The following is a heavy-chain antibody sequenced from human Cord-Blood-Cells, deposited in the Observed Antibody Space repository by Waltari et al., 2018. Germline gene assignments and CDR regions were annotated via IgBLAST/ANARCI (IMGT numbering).Heavy chain of an antibody. J-gene: IGHJ6*02. Sequence: EVQLVESGGGLVQPGGSLRLSCAASGFTFSSYWMHWVRQAPGKGRVWVSRMNSDGSRTSDADAVKGRFTISRDNAKNTVYLQMNSLGAEDTAVYYCARDQDTAMVNYYYGMDVWGQGTTVTVSS. V-gene: IGHV3-74*01. D-gene: IGHD5-18*01. CDR2: MNSDGSRT. CDR3: ARDQDTAMVNYYYGMDV. CDR1: GFTFSSYW.